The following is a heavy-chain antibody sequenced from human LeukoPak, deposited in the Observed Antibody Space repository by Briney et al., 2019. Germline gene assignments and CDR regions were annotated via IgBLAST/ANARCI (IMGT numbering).Heavy chain of an antibody. J-gene: IGHJ4*02. V-gene: IGHV4-34*01. Sequence: SETLSHTCAVYGGSFSGYYWSWIRQPPGKGLEWIGEINHSGSTNYNPSLKSRVTISVDTSKNQFSLKLSSVTAADTAVYYCAIVGRQYYFDYWGQGTLVTVSS. CDR3: AIVGRQYYFDY. CDR2: INHSGST. CDR1: GGSFSGYY.